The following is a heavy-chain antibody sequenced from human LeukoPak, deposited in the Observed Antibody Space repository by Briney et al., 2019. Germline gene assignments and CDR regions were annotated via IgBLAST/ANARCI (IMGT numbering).Heavy chain of an antibody. CDR2: IIPIFGTA. D-gene: IGHD4-23*01. V-gene: IGHV1-69*13. CDR3: ARGPYGGKY. J-gene: IGHJ4*02. CDR1: GGTFSSYA. Sequence: ASVKVSSKASGGTFSSYAISWVRQAPGQGLEWMGGIIPIFGTANYAQKFQGRVTITADESTSTAYMELSSLRSEDTAVYYCARGPYGGKYWGQGTLVTVSS.